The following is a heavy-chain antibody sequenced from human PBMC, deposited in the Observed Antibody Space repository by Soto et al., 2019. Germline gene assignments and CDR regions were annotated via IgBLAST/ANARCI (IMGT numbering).Heavy chain of an antibody. CDR2: INPNSGGT. V-gene: IGHV1-2*02. D-gene: IGHD6-13*01. Sequence: QVQLVQSGAEVKKPGASVKVSCKASGYTFTGYYMHWVRQAPGQGLEWMGWINPNSGGTNYAQKFQGRVTITADESTSTAYMELSSLRSEDTAVYYCARDGIAAAGAAGDYFDYWGQGTLVTVSS. CDR1: GYTFTGYY. J-gene: IGHJ4*02. CDR3: ARDGIAAAGAAGDYFDY.